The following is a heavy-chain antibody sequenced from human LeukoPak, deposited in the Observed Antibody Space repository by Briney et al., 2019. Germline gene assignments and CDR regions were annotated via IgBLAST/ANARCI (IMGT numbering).Heavy chain of an antibody. Sequence: SETLSLTCTVSGGSISSYYWTWIRQPPGKGLELIGYIFYTGSTNYNPSLKSRVTVSIDTSKNQFSLKLTSVTAADTAVYYCAQARSSSGYGPLGFYWGQGTLVTVSS. V-gene: IGHV4-59*12. J-gene: IGHJ4*02. D-gene: IGHD5-12*01. CDR1: GGSISSYY. CDR3: AQARSSSGYGPLGFY. CDR2: IFYTGST.